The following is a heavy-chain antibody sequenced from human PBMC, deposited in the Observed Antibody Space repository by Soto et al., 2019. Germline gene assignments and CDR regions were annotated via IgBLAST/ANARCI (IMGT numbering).Heavy chain of an antibody. CDR2: IRSKAYGGTT. V-gene: IGHV3-49*03. CDR3: TRETSYYDILTGYLAFDY. Sequence: AGGSLRLSCTASGFTFGDYAMSWFRQAPGKGLEWVGFIRSKAYGGTTEYAASVKGRFTISRDDSKSIAYLQMNSLKTEDTAVYYCTRETSYYDILTGYLAFDYWGQGTLVTVSS. CDR1: GFTFGDYA. D-gene: IGHD3-9*01. J-gene: IGHJ4*02.